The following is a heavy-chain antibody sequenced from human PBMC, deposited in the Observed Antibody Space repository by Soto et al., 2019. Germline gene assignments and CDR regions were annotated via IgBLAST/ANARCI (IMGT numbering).Heavy chain of an antibody. CDR3: ARDRYAYGSGSTIDY. CDR2: IVPILGVP. CDR1: GGTFSSYT. V-gene: IGHV1-69*08. J-gene: IGHJ4*02. Sequence: QVQLVQSGAEGKKPGPPVKVSCKASGGTFSSYTVTWVRQAPGQGLEWMGRIVPILGVPNYARRFQGRVTITADKGTNTAYMELSSLRSEDTAVYYCARDRYAYGSGSTIDYWGQGTLVTVSS. D-gene: IGHD3-10*01.